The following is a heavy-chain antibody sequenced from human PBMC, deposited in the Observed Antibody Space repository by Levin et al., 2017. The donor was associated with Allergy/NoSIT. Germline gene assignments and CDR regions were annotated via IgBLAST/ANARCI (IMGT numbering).Heavy chain of an antibody. D-gene: IGHD4-23*01. CDR3: SGTYGRNLVWYFDL. J-gene: IGHJ2*01. CDR2: INPYSNNT. Sequence: ASVKVSCKASGYTFTSFGISWVRQAPGQGLEWMGWINPYSNNTNYAQKFLGRVTMTTDTSTPTVYIELRSLRSADTAVYYCSGTYGRNLVWYFDLWGRGTEVTVSS. V-gene: IGHV1-18*01. CDR1: GYTFTSFG.